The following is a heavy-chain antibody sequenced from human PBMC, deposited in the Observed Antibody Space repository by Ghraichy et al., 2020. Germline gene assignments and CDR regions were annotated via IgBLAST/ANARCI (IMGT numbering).Heavy chain of an antibody. Sequence: GGSLRLSCAASGFTFSSYSMNWVRQAPGKGLEWVSYISSSGSTMYYADSVKGRFTISRDTAKNSLYLQMNSLRAEDTAVYYCARDRIYAFDIWGQGTMVTVSS. CDR1: GFTFSSYS. V-gene: IGHV3-48*04. J-gene: IGHJ3*02. CDR2: ISSSGSTM. CDR3: ARDRIYAFDI.